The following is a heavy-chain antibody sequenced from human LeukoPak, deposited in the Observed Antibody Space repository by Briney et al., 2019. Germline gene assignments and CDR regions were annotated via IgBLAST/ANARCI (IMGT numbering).Heavy chain of an antibody. V-gene: IGHV4-38-2*02. CDR2: IYHSGST. Sequence: SETLSLTCTVSGYSISSGYYWGWIRQPPGKGLKWIGSIYHSGSTYYNPSLKSRVTISVDTSKNQFSLKLSSVTAADTAVYYCARAYYDFWSGYYTRDAFDIWGQGTMVTVSS. D-gene: IGHD3-3*01. CDR3: ARAYYDFWSGYYTRDAFDI. J-gene: IGHJ3*02. CDR1: GYSISSGYY.